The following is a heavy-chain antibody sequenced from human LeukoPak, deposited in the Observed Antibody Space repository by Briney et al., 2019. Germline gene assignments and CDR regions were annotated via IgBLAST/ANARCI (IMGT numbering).Heavy chain of an antibody. Sequence: GGSMRLSCAASGFTFSSYWMHWVRQAPGKGLVWVSRINSDGSSTIYADSVKGRFTIYRDNDKNTLYLQMNSLRGKDTPVYYCARAYSSGWYGLTGYWGQGTLVTVPS. CDR1: GFTFSSYW. CDR3: ARAYSSGWYGLTGY. CDR2: INSDGSST. V-gene: IGHV3-74*01. J-gene: IGHJ4*02. D-gene: IGHD6-19*01.